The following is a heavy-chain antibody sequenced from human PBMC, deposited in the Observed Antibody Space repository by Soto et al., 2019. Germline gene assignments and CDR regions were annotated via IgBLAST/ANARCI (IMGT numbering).Heavy chain of an antibody. CDR1: GGSITSSGYY. D-gene: IGHD3-10*01. CDR3: GRFSRGGGDY. V-gene: IGHV4-39*01. CDR2: IFYSGST. Sequence: QLQLQESGPGLVKPSETLSLTCTVSGGSITSSGYYWGWIRQPPGKGLEWIGNIFYSGSTYYNPSHKSRVPISVNTPKNQFSLKLSSGTAADPAVYFCGRFSRGGGDYWGQGTLVTVSS. J-gene: IGHJ4*02.